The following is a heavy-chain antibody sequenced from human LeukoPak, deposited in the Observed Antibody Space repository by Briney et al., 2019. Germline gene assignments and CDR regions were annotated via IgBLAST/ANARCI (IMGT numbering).Heavy chain of an antibody. CDR3: ARGRLYYYDSRVTAFDY. V-gene: IGHV6-1*01. CDR1: GDSVSTNSAA. D-gene: IGHD3-22*01. Sequence: SQTLSLTCAISGDSVSTNSAAWNWIRQSPSRGLEWLGRTYYMSQWNNDYAVSVRSRITINPDTSKNQVSLQLNSVNPEDTAVYYCARGRLYYYDSRVTAFDYWGQGTLVTVSS. J-gene: IGHJ4*02. CDR2: TYYMSQWNN.